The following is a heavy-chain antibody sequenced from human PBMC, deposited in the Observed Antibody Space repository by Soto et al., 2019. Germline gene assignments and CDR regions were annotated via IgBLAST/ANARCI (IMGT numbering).Heavy chain of an antibody. CDR3: ARGVNRGVDF. D-gene: IGHD1-26*01. J-gene: IGHJ4*02. V-gene: IGHV1-8*01. Sequence: QVQLVQSGAEVKEPGASVKVSCKASGYTFTTYDLNWVRQAAGQGLEWMGWMRPVGPYTGLAQKFQGRVAMTRDMSTTTAYMELSGLRSEDTGVYYCARGVNRGVDFWGQGTLVTVSS. CDR2: MRPVGPYT. CDR1: GYTFTTYD.